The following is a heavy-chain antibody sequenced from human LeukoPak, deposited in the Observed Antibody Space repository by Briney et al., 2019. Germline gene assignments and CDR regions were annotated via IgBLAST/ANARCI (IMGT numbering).Heavy chain of an antibody. Sequence: SVKVSCKASGYTFTSYGISWVRQAPGQGLEWMGGIIPIFGTANYAQKFQGRVTITADESTSTAYMELSSLRSEDTAVYYCARDLRHGTIRYGMDVWGQGTTVTVSS. D-gene: IGHD2-2*01. CDR3: ARDLRHGTIRYGMDV. J-gene: IGHJ6*02. CDR2: IIPIFGTA. V-gene: IGHV1-69*13. CDR1: GYTFTSYG.